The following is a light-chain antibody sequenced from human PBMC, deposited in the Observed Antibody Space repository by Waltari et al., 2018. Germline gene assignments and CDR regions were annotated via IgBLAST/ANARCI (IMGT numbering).Light chain of an antibody. CDR2: HAS. J-gene: IGKJ3*01. V-gene: IGKV1-12*01. CDR3: QQSGTFPPT. CDR1: QDIRTW. Sequence: DIRMTQSPSSVSASVGDRVTITCRASQDIRTWLAWYQQKPGKAPRLLIYHASGLQSGVPSRFSGSGSGTDFTLTISSLQPEDFATYSCQQSGTFPPTFGPGTKVDI.